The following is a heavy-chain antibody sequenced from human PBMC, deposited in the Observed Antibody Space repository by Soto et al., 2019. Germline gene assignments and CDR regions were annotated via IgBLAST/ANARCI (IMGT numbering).Heavy chain of an antibody. CDR3: ARDFGGPDY. D-gene: IGHD3-10*01. J-gene: IGHJ4*02. CDR1: GFSLSPYW. Sequence: GGSLRLSCAASGFSLSPYWVHWVRQVPGRGLEWVARLSSDGFGAAYADSVKGRFFISRDIARNTLSLQTNSLRADDTAVYYCARDFGGPDYWGRGTSVTVSS. CDR2: LSSDGFGA. V-gene: IGHV3-74*03.